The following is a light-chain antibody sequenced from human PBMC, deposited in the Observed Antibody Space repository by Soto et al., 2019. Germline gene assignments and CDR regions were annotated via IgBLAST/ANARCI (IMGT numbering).Light chain of an antibody. CDR3: QSYDTSLGGSWV. CDR1: SSNIGAGYD. V-gene: IGLV1-40*01. J-gene: IGLJ3*02. Sequence: QSALTQPPSVSGAPGQRVTISCTGSSSNIGAGYDVHWYQQVPGRAPKLLIYGNTNRPSGVPNRFSASKSGTSASLAITGLQPEDEADYYCQSYDTSLGGSWVFGGGTKLTVL. CDR2: GNT.